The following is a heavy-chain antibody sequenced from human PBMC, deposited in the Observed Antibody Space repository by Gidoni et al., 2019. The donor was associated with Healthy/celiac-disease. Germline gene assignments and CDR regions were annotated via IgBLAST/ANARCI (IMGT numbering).Heavy chain of an antibody. CDR2: ISGSGGST. Sequence: EVQLLESGGGLVQPGGSLRLSCAASGFTFGSYAMSWVRQAPGKGLEWVSAISGSGGSTYYADSVKGRFTISRDNSKNTLYLQMNSLRAEDTAVYYCAKLCSSTSCYRAFDYWGQGTLVTVSS. V-gene: IGHV3-23*01. CDR3: AKLCSSTSCYRAFDY. CDR1: GFTFGSYA. D-gene: IGHD2-2*01. J-gene: IGHJ4*02.